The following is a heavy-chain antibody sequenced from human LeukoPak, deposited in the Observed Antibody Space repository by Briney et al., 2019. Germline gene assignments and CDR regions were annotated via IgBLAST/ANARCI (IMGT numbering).Heavy chain of an antibody. D-gene: IGHD2-21*02. Sequence: GESLKISCKGSGYSFTSYWIGWVRQMPGKGLEWMGIIYPGDSDTRYSPSFQGQVTISADKSISTAYLRWSSLKASDTTMYYCARPYCDGDCYSGTHFDYWGQGTLVTVSS. J-gene: IGHJ4*02. CDR1: GYSFTSYW. V-gene: IGHV5-51*01. CDR2: IYPGDSDT. CDR3: ARPYCDGDCYSGTHFDY.